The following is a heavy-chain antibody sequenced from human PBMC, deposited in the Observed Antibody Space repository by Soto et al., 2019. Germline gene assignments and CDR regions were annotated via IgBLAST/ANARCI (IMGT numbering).Heavy chain of an antibody. D-gene: IGHD1-26*01. V-gene: IGHV1-18*01. Sequence: QVQLVQSGAEVKEPGASVKVSFKASGYTFTSYTISWVRQAPGQGLEWMGRISPYNGNTNYAQKLQGRVTMTKDTSTSIAYMELRSLRSADTAVYYCARVVGALGHWFDPWGQGTLVTVSS. CDR1: GYTFTSYT. CDR2: ISPYNGNT. J-gene: IGHJ5*02. CDR3: ARVVGALGHWFDP.